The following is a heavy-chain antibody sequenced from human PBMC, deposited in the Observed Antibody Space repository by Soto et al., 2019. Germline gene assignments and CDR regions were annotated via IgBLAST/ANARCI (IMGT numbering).Heavy chain of an antibody. V-gene: IGHV1-18*04. CDR3: ARAEGMAPYYSYAMDV. CDR1: GYSFSKFG. CDR2: SNNYNGHT. J-gene: IGHJ6*02. Sequence: VVLVQSGAEVKSLGATVKVSCQASGYSFSKFGIGWVRQAPGRGFEWVGWSNNYNGHTNFAPKFKGRVSLTRDSSATTAYMELSSLTPDDSAIYFCARAEGMAPYYSYAMDVWGQGTAVTVSS.